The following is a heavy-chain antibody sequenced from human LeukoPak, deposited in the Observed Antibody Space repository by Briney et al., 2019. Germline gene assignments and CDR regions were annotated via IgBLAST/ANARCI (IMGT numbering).Heavy chain of an antibody. Sequence: GGSLRLSCAASGFTFSSYAMHWVRQAPGKGLEWVAVISYDGSNKYYADSVKGRFTISRDNSKNTLYLQMNSLRAEDTAVYYCARGAMVRGGAVNYWGQGTLVTVSS. CDR3: ARGAMVRGGAVNY. CDR1: GFTFSSYA. V-gene: IGHV3-30*04. CDR2: ISYDGSNK. J-gene: IGHJ4*02. D-gene: IGHD3-10*01.